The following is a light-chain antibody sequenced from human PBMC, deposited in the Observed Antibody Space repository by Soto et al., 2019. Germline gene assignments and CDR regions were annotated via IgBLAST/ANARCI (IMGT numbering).Light chain of an antibody. Sequence: QSVLTQPPSVSGAPGQRVTISCTGSSSNIGSGYDVHWYQQIPGTAPKLLIYGNTNRPSGVPDRFSGSKSGSSASLAITGLHAEDDADYSCQSHDSSPPDRVFGGGTKLTVL. J-gene: IGLJ3*02. CDR1: SSNIGSGYD. V-gene: IGLV1-40*01. CDR2: GNT. CDR3: QSHDSSPPDRV.